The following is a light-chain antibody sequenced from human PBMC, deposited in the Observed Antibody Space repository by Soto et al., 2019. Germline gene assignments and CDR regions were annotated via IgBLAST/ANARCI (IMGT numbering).Light chain of an antibody. Sequence: MTQFPVTVSVKPGSAVSLSCGVSQSVPTNLAWDQQRPGQAPRLLIHYSSTRATDVPARFSGSGSGTNFTLAISSLQSEDFAVYFCQQYAYWTETLGQGTKVEI. CDR2: YSS. V-gene: IGKV3D-15*01. CDR3: QQYAYWTET. CDR1: QSVPTN. J-gene: IGKJ1*01.